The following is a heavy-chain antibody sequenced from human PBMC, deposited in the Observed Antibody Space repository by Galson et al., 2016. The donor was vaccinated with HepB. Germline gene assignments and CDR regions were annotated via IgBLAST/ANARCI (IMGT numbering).Heavy chain of an antibody. CDR1: GFIFSPYT. CDR3: TREWSGYDY. D-gene: IGHD2-15*01. V-gene: IGHV3-21*01. J-gene: IGHJ4*02. CDR2: ISSTSSYI. Sequence: SLRLSCAASGFIFSPYTFNWVRQAPGKGLEWLSSISSTSSYIYYADSVKGRFTISRDNTKKTLHLQMNSLRAEDTAVYYCTREWSGYDYWGQGFMVTVSS.